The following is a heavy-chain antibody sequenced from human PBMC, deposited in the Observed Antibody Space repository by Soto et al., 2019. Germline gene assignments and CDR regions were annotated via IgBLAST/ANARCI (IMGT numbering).Heavy chain of an antibody. Sequence: PSETLSLTCAVYGGSFSGYYWSWIRQPPGKGLEWIGEINHSGSTNYNPSLKSRVTISVDTSKNQFSLKLSSVTAEDTAVYYCARGWENYDFWSGHGGYYNYYYLDVWGKGTTVTVSS. CDR2: INHSGST. CDR3: ARGWENYDFWSGHGGYYNYYYLDV. V-gene: IGHV4-34*01. CDR1: GGSFSGYY. J-gene: IGHJ6*03. D-gene: IGHD3-3*01.